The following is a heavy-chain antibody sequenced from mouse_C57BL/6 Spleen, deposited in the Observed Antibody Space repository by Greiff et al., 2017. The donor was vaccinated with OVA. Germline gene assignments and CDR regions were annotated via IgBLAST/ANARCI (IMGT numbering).Heavy chain of an antibody. Sequence: QVQLQQPGAELVMPGASVKLSCKASGYTFTSYWMHWVKQRPGQGLEWIGEIDPSDSYTNYNQKFKGKSTLTVDKSSSTAYMLLSSRTSEDSAVYYCGRRLDSGYYGFDYWGQGTTLTVSS. CDR2: IDPSDSYT. V-gene: IGHV1-69*01. CDR1: GYTFTSYW. J-gene: IGHJ2*01. D-gene: IGHD2-3*01. CDR3: GRRLDSGYYGFDY.